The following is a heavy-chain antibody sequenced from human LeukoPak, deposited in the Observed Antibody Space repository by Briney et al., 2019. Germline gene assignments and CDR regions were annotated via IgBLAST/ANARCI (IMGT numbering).Heavy chain of an antibody. CDR3: ARGPGVLFFDY. Sequence: PGGTLRLSCAASGFTFSSYGMTWVRQAPGKGLEWVSAISGSGANTYYADSVKGRFTISRDNSKNTLYLQMNSLRAEDTAVYYCARGPGVLFFDYWGQGSLVTVSS. J-gene: IGHJ4*02. V-gene: IGHV3-23*01. CDR2: ISGSGANT. CDR1: GFTFSSYG. D-gene: IGHD3-16*01.